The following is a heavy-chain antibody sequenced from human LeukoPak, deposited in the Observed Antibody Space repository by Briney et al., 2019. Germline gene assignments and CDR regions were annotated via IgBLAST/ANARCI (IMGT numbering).Heavy chain of an antibody. CDR2: IYPGDFDT. Sequence: ESLKISCKGSGYRFTSFWIGWVRQMPGKVLEWMGIIYPGDFDTRYSPPFQGQVTISADKSISTAYLQWSSLKASDTAMYYCARPVGVAGDGSYYFDYWGQGTLVTVSS. CDR3: ARPVGVAGDGSYYFDY. D-gene: IGHD2-15*01. J-gene: IGHJ4*02. CDR1: GYRFTSFW. V-gene: IGHV5-51*01.